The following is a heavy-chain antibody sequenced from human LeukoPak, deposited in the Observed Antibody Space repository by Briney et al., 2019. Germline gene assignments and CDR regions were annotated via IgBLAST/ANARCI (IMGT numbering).Heavy chain of an antibody. CDR2: ISGSGGST. Sequence: GGSLRLSCAASGFTFSSYAMSWVGQAPGKGLEWVPAISGSGGSTYYADSVKGRFTISRDNSKNTLYLQMNSLRAEDTAVYYCAKDGRGSSGWYDTYDAFDIWGQGTMVTVSS. J-gene: IGHJ3*02. CDR3: AKDGRGSSGWYDTYDAFDI. D-gene: IGHD6-19*01. CDR1: GFTFSSYA. V-gene: IGHV3-23*01.